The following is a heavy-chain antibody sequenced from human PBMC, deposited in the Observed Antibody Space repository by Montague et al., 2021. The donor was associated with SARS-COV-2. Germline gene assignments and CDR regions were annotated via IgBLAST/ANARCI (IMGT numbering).Heavy chain of an antibody. CDR2: ISYSGRT. Sequence: SETRSLTCTVSGGSVSSSPYYWGWIRQPPGRGPEWVGSISYSGRTYFSPSLKSRLTISVDSSENQFSLRLGSVTAADTAVYYCASSYYYGSGTYVYNYYMDVWGKGTTVTVSS. D-gene: IGHD3-10*01. J-gene: IGHJ6*03. V-gene: IGHV4-39*01. CDR1: GGSVSSSPYY. CDR3: ASSYYYGSGTYVYNYYMDV.